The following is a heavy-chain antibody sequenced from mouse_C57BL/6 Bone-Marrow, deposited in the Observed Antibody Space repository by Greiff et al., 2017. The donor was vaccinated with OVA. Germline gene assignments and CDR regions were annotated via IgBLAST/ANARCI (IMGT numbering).Heavy chain of an antibody. D-gene: IGHD2-3*01. Sequence: VQLQQSGAELVKPGASVKLSCKASGYTFTSYWMHWVKQRPGQGLEWIGMIHPNSGSTNYNEKFKSKATLTVDKSSSTAYMQLSSLTSEDSAVYYCEAGYYSWYFDVWGTGTTVTVSS. CDR1: GYTFTSYW. CDR3: EAGYYSWYFDV. V-gene: IGHV1-64*01. J-gene: IGHJ1*03. CDR2: IHPNSGST.